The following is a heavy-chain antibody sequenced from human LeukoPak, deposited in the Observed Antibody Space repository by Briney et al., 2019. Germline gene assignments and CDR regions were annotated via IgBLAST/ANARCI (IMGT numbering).Heavy chain of an antibody. D-gene: IGHD4-11*01. CDR1: GFTFSDYY. Sequence: GGSLRLSCAASGFTFSDYYMSWIRQAPGKGLEWVSYISSSGSTIYYADSVKGRFTISRDNAKNSLYLQMDSLRAEDTAVYYCAGETVTYYFDYWGQGTLVTVSS. V-gene: IGHV3-11*04. J-gene: IGHJ4*02. CDR2: ISSSGSTI. CDR3: AGETVTYYFDY.